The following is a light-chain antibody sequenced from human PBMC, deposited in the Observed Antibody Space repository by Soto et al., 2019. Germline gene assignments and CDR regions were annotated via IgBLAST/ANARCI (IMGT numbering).Light chain of an antibody. CDR2: GNS. CDR3: QSYDSSLSRSVL. J-gene: IGLJ2*01. V-gene: IGLV1-40*01. CDR1: SSNIGAGYD. Sequence: QSVLTQPPSVSGAPGQRVTISCTGSSSNIGAGYDVHWYQQLPGTAPKLLIYGNSNRPSGVPDRFSGSKSGTSASLAITGLQTEDEADYYCQSYDSSLSRSVLFGGGTKLTVL.